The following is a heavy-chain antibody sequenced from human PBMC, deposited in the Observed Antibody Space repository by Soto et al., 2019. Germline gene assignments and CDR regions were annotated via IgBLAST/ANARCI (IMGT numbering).Heavy chain of an antibody. Sequence: QVQLVESGGSVVQPGRSLRLSCTASGLILSRYGMHWVRQAPGKGLEWVAVISYDGTEKYYADSVKGRFTISRDNSNNTLYLQMNSLRPEDAALYYCAKGDDFRSGHFHYSDNWGQGTLVTVSS. CDR1: GLILSRYG. CDR3: AKGDDFRSGHFHYSDN. CDR2: ISYDGTEK. V-gene: IGHV3-30*18. J-gene: IGHJ4*02. D-gene: IGHD3-3*01.